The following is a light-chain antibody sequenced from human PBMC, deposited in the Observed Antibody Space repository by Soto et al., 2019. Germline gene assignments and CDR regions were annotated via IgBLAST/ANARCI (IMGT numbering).Light chain of an antibody. V-gene: IGKV3-15*01. J-gene: IGKJ1*01. Sequence: MEMKQAPATPSVSPGERVTLSYRARQSVGSNLAWYQQKPGQAPRLLIYGASTRATGIPARFSGSGSETEFTLTISSLQAEDSAVYFCQQYNNWPTWTFGQGTKVDI. CDR3: QQYNNWPTWT. CDR2: GAS. CDR1: QSVGSN.